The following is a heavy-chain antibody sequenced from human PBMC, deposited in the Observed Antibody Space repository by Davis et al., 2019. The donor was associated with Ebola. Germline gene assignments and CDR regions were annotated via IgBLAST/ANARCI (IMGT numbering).Heavy chain of an antibody. CDR1: GFTFSTAW. Sequence: PGGSLRLSCAASGFTFSTAWMTWVRQAPGKGLEWVGRIKSKTDGGTTDYAAPVQGRFTISRDNSKNTLYLQMNSLTAEDTAVYYCAKRDSGGLPYFVLWGRGTLVTVSS. D-gene: IGHD1-26*01. J-gene: IGHJ2*01. V-gene: IGHV3-15*01. CDR3: AKRDSGGLPYFVL. CDR2: IKSKTDGGTT.